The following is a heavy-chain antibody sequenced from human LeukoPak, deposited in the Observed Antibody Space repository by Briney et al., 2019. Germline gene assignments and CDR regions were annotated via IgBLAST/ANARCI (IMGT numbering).Heavy chain of an antibody. CDR3: ARDAYYYGSGSDY. CDR1: GFTVSSNY. Sequence: PGGSLRPSCAASGFTVSSNYMSWVRQAPGKGLEWVSVIYSGGSTYYADSVKGRFTISRDNSKNTLYLQMNSLRAEDTAVYYCARDAYYYGSGSDYWGQGTLVTVSS. V-gene: IGHV3-53*01. D-gene: IGHD3-10*01. CDR2: IYSGGST. J-gene: IGHJ4*02.